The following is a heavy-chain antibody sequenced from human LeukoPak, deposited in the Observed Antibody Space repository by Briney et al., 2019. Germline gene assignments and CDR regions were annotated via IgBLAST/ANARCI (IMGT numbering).Heavy chain of an antibody. Sequence: PGGSLRLSCAASGFTFSRNAMSWVRQAPGKGLEWVSTISGSGGSGGSTYYADSVKGRFTISRDNSKNTLYLQMNSLRAEDTAVYYCANDPGSSGRGYFDYWGQGTLVTVSS. D-gene: IGHD6-19*01. V-gene: IGHV3-23*01. CDR1: GFTFSRNA. CDR2: ISGSGGSGGST. CDR3: ANDPGSSGRGYFDY. J-gene: IGHJ4*02.